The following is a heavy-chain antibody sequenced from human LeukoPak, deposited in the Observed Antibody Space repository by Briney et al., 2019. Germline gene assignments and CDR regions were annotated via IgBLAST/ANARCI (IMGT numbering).Heavy chain of an antibody. D-gene: IGHD6-6*01. CDR3: AKGLVGSSIADFFDY. V-gene: IGHV3-9*03. J-gene: IGHJ4*02. CDR1: GFTFDDYA. Sequence: QPGGSLRLSCAASGFTFDDYAMHWVRHAPGKGLEWVSGISWNSGSIGYADSVKGRFTISRDNAKNSLYLQMNSLRGEDMALYYCAKGLVGSSIADFFDYWGQGILVTVSS. CDR2: ISWNSGSI.